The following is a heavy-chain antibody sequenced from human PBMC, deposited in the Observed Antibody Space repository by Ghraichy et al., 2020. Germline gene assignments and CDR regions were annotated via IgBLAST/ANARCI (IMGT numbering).Heavy chain of an antibody. D-gene: IGHD3-22*01. Sequence: ASVKVSCKASGYTFTGYYMHWVRQAPGQGLEWMGWINPNSGGTNYAQKFQGRVTMTRDTSISTAYMELSRLRSDDTAVYYCARDSTPYYYDSSGYWYFDLWGRGTLVTVSS. CDR1: GYTFTGYY. CDR3: ARDSTPYYYDSSGYWYFDL. CDR2: INPNSGGT. V-gene: IGHV1-2*02. J-gene: IGHJ2*01.